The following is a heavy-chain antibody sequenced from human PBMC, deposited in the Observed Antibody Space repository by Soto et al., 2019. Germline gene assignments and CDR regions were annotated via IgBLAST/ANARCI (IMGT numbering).Heavy chain of an antibody. CDR1: GFTFDDYA. CDR2: ISWNSGSI. Sequence: PGGSLRFSCAASGFTFDDYAMHWVRQAPGKGLEWVSGISWNSGSIGYADSVKGRFTISRDNAKNSLYLQMNSLRAEDTTLYYCAKAGSGAFDIWGQGTMVTVSS. D-gene: IGHD3-10*01. CDR3: AKAGSGAFDI. J-gene: IGHJ3*02. V-gene: IGHV3-9*01.